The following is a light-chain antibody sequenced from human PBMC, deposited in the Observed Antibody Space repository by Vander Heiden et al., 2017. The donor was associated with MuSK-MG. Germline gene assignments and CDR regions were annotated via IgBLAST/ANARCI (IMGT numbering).Light chain of an antibody. J-gene: IGKJ3*01. V-gene: IGKV3-11*01. CDR1: HSVSSY. CDR3: QQRSNWLFA. CDR2: HAS. Sequence: EIVLTQSPATLAFSAGERATLVCRVSHSVSSYLAWHQQKPGQAPRLLIYHASHRATGIPARFSGSGSGTDSTLTISSLEPEDFAVYYCQQRSNWLFAFGHGTKVDTK.